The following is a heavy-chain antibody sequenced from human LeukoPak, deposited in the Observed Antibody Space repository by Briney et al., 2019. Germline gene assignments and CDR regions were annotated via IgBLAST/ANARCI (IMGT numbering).Heavy chain of an antibody. CDR1: GFTFSNYA. CDR3: AKTNGYFDY. V-gene: IGHV3-23*01. J-gene: IGHJ4*02. Sequence: GGSLRLFCAASGFTFSNYAMTWVRQAPGKGLECVSGINANGGTSYYADSVRGRFTVSRDNSKNTLSLQMNSLRAENSAIYYCAKTNGYFDYWGQGTLVAVSS. CDR2: INANGGTS.